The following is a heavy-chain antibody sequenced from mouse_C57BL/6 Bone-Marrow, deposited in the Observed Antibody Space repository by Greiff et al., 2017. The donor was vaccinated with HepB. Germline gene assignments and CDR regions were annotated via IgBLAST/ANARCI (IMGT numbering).Heavy chain of an antibody. CDR2: IYPGDGDT. J-gene: IGHJ2*01. D-gene: IGHD4-1*01. CDR1: GYAFSSSW. CDR3: ARGGTGSFDY. V-gene: IGHV1-82*01. Sequence: QVQLQQSGPELVKPGASVKISCKASGYAFSSSWMNWVKQRSGKGLEWSGRIYPGDGDTNYNGKFKGKATLTADKSSSTVYMQLSSLTSEDSAVYFCARGGTGSFDYWGQGTTLTVSS.